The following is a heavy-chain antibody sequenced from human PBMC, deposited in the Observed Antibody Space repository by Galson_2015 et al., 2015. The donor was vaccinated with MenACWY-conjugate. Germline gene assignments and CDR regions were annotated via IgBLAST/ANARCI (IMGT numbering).Heavy chain of an antibody. J-gene: IGHJ4*02. CDR1: GYTINGHF. D-gene: IGHD5-24*01. Sequence: SVKVSCKASGYTINGHFLHWVRQAPGQGLEWMGRINPNSGGTNYAEKFQDRVTMTWDTSFSTSYMELSSDDTAIYFCARSRYNTGWAFDYWGQGTLVTVSS. V-gene: IGHV1-2*06. CDR2: INPNSGGT. CDR3: ARSRYNTGWAFDY.